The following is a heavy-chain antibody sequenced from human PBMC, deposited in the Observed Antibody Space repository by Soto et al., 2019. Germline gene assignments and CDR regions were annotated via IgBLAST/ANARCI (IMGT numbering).Heavy chain of an antibody. CDR3: ARGLYYDFWSGYSYYFDY. CDR1: GFTFSSYW. D-gene: IGHD3-3*01. J-gene: IGHJ4*02. CDR2: IKQDGSEK. Sequence: GGSLRLSCAASGFTFSSYWMSWVRQAPGKGLEWVANIKQDGSEKYYVDSVKGRFTISRDNAKNSLYLQMNSLRAEDTAVYYCARGLYYDFWSGYSYYFDYWGQGTLVTVSS. V-gene: IGHV3-7*05.